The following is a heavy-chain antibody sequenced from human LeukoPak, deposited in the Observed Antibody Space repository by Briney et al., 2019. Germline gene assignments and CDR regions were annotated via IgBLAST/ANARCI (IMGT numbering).Heavy chain of an antibody. J-gene: IGHJ4*02. V-gene: IGHV4-39*01. CDR3: AKHYMGSSYNHGLDC. CDR1: GGSISSSSYY. D-gene: IGHD3-10*01. CDR2: IYHSGST. Sequence: SETLSLTCTVSGGSISSSSYYWGWIRQPPGKGLEWIGSIYHSGSTYYNPSLKSRVTISVDTSKNQFSLKLSSVTAADTALYYCAKHYMGSSYNHGLDCWGQGTLVTVSS.